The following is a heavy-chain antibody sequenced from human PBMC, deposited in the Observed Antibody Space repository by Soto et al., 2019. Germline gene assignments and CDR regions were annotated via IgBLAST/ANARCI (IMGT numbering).Heavy chain of an antibody. D-gene: IGHD3-22*01. CDR1: GGTFSSYA. V-gene: IGHV1-69*06. CDR2: IIPIFGTA. Sequence: QVQLVQSGAEVKKPGSSVKVSCKASGGTFSSYAISWVRQAPGQGLEWMGGIIPIFGTANYAQKFKGRVTITADKSTSTAYMELSSLRSEDTDVYYCARAYDSSGQKQNVVANDVWGQGTTVTVSS. J-gene: IGHJ6*02. CDR3: ARAYDSSGQKQNVVANDV.